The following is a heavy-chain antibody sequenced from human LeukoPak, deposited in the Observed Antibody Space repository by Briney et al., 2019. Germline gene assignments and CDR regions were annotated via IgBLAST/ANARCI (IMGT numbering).Heavy chain of an antibody. V-gene: IGHV3-74*01. CDR2: ISPTGSTT. Sequence: PGGSLRLSCAASGFTFSNAWMNWVRQLPGKGLVWVSRISPTGSTTSYADSVKGRFTVSRDNAKNTLYLQVNNLRAEDTAVYYCARGPNSNWSGLDFWGQGTLLTVSS. CDR3: ARGPNSNWSGLDF. D-gene: IGHD6-6*01. J-gene: IGHJ4*02. CDR1: GFTFSNAW.